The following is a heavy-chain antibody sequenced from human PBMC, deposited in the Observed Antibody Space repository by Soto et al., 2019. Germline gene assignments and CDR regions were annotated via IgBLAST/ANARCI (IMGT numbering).Heavy chain of an antibody. V-gene: IGHV3-53*01. CDR2: IYSGGYT. J-gene: IGHJ4*02. CDR1: GFTVSNNY. CDR3: PTLPGGGGY. D-gene: IGHD3-10*01. Sequence: EVQLVESGGGLIQPGGSLRLSCAVSGFTVSNNYMSWVRQAPGKGLEGVSVIYSGGYTAYGDSVKGRFTISRDNSKNTLLRKMESRGPDARAVVSWPTLPGGGGYWGQGTLVTVSS.